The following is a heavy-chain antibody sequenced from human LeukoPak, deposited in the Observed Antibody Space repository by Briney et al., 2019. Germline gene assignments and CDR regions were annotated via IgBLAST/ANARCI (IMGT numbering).Heavy chain of an antibody. V-gene: IGHV3-7*04. J-gene: IGHJ6*02. D-gene: IGHD1-26*01. Sequence: PGGSLRLSCAPFGFTFSSYWLSWVGKAPGKGREGVANIKQDGSEKYYVDSVKGRFTISRDNAKNSLYLQMNSLRAEDTAVYYCARGFTEPGMDVWGQGTTVTVSS. CDR2: IKQDGSEK. CDR3: ARGFTEPGMDV. CDR1: GFTFSSYW.